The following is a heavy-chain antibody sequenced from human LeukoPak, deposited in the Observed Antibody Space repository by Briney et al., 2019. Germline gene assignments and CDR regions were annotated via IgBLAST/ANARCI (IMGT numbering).Heavy chain of an antibody. CDR1: GGSVSSGGYY. Sequence: SQTLSLTCTVSGGSVSSGGYYWSWIRQHPGKGLGWIGYIYYSGSTYYNPSLKSRVTISVDTSKNQFSLKLSSVTAADTAVYYCASTGNYYDSSGYYSTEDYWGQGTLVTVSS. CDR2: IYYSGST. J-gene: IGHJ4*02. D-gene: IGHD3-22*01. V-gene: IGHV4-31*03. CDR3: ASTGNYYDSSGYYSTEDY.